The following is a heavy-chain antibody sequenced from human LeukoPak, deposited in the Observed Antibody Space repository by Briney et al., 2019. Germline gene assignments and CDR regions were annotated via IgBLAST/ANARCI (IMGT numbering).Heavy chain of an antibody. Sequence: ASVKVSCKASGYTFTSYGISWVRQAPGQGLEWMGWINPNSGGTNYAQKFQGRVTVTRDTSISTAYMELSRLRSDDTAVYYCARVRYCSGGSCYKGTTFDYWGQGTLVTVSS. D-gene: IGHD2-15*01. J-gene: IGHJ4*02. CDR3: ARVRYCSGGSCYKGTTFDY. CDR1: GYTFTSYG. V-gene: IGHV1-2*02. CDR2: INPNSGGT.